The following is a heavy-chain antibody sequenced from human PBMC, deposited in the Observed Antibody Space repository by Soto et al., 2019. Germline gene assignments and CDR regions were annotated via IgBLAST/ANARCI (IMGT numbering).Heavy chain of an antibody. J-gene: IGHJ3*02. V-gene: IGHV3-9*01. CDR1: GFTFDDYA. D-gene: IGHD1-26*01. CDR2: ISWNSGSI. Sequence: SLRLSCAASGFTFDDYAMHWVRQAPGKGLEWVSGISWNSGSIGYADSVKGRFTISRDNAKNSLYLQMNSLRAEDTALYYCAKDNQWELAGDAFDIWGQGTMVTVSS. CDR3: AKDNQWELAGDAFDI.